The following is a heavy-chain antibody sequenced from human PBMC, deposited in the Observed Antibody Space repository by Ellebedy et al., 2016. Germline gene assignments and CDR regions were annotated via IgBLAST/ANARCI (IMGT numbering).Heavy chain of an antibody. CDR1: GFTFNTYS. D-gene: IGHD2-2*01. CDR2: ISYSSNYI. V-gene: IGHV3-21*01. Sequence: GESLKISCAASGFTFNTYSMSWVRQAPGKGLEWVSSISYSSNYIHYADSVKGRFTISRDNANNSLYLQMNSLRAEDTAMYYCARTCSSTSCHDYWGQGTLVTVSS. J-gene: IGHJ4*02. CDR3: ARTCSSTSCHDY.